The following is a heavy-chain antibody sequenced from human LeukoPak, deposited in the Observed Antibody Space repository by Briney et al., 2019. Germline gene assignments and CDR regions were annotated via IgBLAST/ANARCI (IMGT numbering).Heavy chain of an antibody. CDR1: GYSFTSYW. Sequence: GESLKISCKGSGYSFTSYWIGWVRPMPGKGLEWMGIIYPGDSDTRYSPSFQGQVTISADKSISTAYLQWSSLKASDTAMYYCARHWGGIVVVPAAIYAFDIWGQGTMVTVSS. J-gene: IGHJ3*02. V-gene: IGHV5-51*01. CDR3: ARHWGGIVVVPAAIYAFDI. CDR2: IYPGDSDT. D-gene: IGHD2-2*01.